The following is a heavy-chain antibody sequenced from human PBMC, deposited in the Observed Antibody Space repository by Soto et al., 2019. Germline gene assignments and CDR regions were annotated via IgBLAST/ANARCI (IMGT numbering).Heavy chain of an antibody. CDR2: FYSSGSI. D-gene: IGHD6-19*01. CDR1: GCSITALGYY. CDR3: ARMYSSGSGWFHP. V-gene: IGHV4-39*07. Sequence: PSATLSLPFFFSGCSITALGYYWSWIRHHPGKGLEWIGSFYSSGSIIYNPSLRSRVSISGDTSSNQFSMSLTSVTAADTARYYCARMYSSGSGWFHPWGQGTLVTVSS. J-gene: IGHJ5*02.